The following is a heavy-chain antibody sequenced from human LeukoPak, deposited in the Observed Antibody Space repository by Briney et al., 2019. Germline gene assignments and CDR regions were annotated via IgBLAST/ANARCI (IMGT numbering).Heavy chain of an antibody. CDR3: ASTAARDQQYYFDY. CDR2: INPSGGST. V-gene: IGHV1-46*01. Sequence: ASVKVSCKASGYTFTSYYMHWVRQAPGQGLEWMGIINPSGGSTSYAQKFQGRVTMTRNTSISTAYMELSSLRSEDTAVYYCASTAARDQQYYFDYWGQGTLVTVSS. J-gene: IGHJ4*02. CDR1: GYTFTSYY. D-gene: IGHD6-6*01.